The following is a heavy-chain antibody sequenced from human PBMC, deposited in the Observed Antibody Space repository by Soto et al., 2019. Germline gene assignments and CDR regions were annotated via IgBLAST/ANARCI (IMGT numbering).Heavy chain of an antibody. J-gene: IGHJ4*02. CDR3: ARDPITARPFFDY. CDR2: IHYSGST. CDR1: GGSFSTYY. V-gene: IGHV4-59*01. Sequence: PSETLSLTCAVYGGSFSTYYWRWIRQPPGKGLEWIGDIHYSGSTNYNPSRKSRVTISTDTSKNQFSLNLSSVTAADTAVYYCARDPITARPFFDYWGQGTLVTVS. D-gene: IGHD6-6*01.